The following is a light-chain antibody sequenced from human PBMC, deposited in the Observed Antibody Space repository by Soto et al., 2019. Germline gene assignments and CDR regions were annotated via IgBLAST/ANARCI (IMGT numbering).Light chain of an antibody. V-gene: IGKV3-20*01. CDR2: GAS. J-gene: IGKJ1*01. CDR1: QCVRSNF. CDR3: QQYHISPVT. Sequence: LTQSPVTLSLSTGERASLSCRASQCVRSNFLAWYQQKPGQAPRLLIYGASSRATGIPDRFSGSGSGTDFTLTISRLEAEDSAVYFCQQYHISPVTFGQGTKVDIK.